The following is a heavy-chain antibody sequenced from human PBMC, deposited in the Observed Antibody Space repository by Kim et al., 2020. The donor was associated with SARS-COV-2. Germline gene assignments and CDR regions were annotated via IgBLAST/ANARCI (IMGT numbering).Heavy chain of an antibody. V-gene: IGHV3-7*03. Sequence: GGSLRLSCAASGFTFSSYWMSWVRQAPGKGLEWVANIKQDGSEKYYVDSVKGRFTISRDNAKNSLYLQMNSLRAEDTAVYYCARDGRTAGTEGAYYYYYGMHVWGQGTTVTVSS. J-gene: IGHJ6*02. CDR2: IKQDGSEK. D-gene: IGHD6-13*01. CDR3: ARDGRTAGTEGAYYYYYGMHV. CDR1: GFTFSSYW.